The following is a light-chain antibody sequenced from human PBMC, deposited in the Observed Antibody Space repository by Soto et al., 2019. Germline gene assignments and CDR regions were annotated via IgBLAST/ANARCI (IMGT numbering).Light chain of an antibody. CDR3: QQYDTYSPYT. CDR2: KAS. Sequence: DIQMTQSPSTLSASVGDRVTITCRASQSISTWLAWYQQKPGRAPRLLIYKASSLQSGVPSRFSGSGSGTECTLTINSLQPDDFATYYCQQYDTYSPYTFGQGTKLEIK. V-gene: IGKV1-5*03. CDR1: QSISTW. J-gene: IGKJ2*01.